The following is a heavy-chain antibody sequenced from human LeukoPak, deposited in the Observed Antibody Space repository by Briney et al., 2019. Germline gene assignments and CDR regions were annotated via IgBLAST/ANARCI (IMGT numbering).Heavy chain of an antibody. Sequence: PGGSLRLSCAASGFTFSSYSMNWVRQAPGKRLERVSSISSSSSYIYYADSVKGRFTISRDNAKNSLYLQMNSLRAEDTAVYYCAMNPKKGLRYFDWSWGQGTLVTVSS. CDR2: ISSSSSYI. CDR3: AMNPKKGLRYFDWS. J-gene: IGHJ5*02. V-gene: IGHV3-21*01. CDR1: GFTFSSYS. D-gene: IGHD3-9*01.